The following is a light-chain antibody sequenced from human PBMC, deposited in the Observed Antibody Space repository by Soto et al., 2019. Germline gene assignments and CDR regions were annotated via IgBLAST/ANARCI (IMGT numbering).Light chain of an antibody. Sequence: EIVLTQSPGTLSLSPGERATLSCRASQSVDSNYLAWYQQKPGQAPRLLIYAASSRATGIPDRFSGSGSGTDFTLTISRLEPEDFAVYSCQQYGGLFITFGQGTRLEIK. CDR3: QQYGGLFIT. CDR2: AAS. V-gene: IGKV3-20*01. J-gene: IGKJ5*01. CDR1: QSVDSNY.